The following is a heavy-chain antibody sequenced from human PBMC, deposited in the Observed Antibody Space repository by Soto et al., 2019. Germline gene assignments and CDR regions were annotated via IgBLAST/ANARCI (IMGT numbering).Heavy chain of an antibody. D-gene: IGHD1-26*01. CDR2: ICHSGTT. J-gene: IGHJ5*02. CDR3: ARSMSTAPYYLDP. Sequence: WTWIRQPPGKGLEWIGYICHSGTTRYSPPLKSRVTISLDTSKNQFSLELGSVSDADTAVYYCARSMSTAPYYLDPWGQGTLVTVSS. V-gene: IGHV4-59*01.